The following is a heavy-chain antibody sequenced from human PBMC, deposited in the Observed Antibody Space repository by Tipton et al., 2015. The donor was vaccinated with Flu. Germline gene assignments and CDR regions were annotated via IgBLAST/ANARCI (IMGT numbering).Heavy chain of an antibody. CDR2: ISAYNGNT. CDR1: GYTINSYG. D-gene: IGHD3-22*01. Sequence: QVQLVQSGGEVRKPGASVKVSCQASGYTINSYGISWVRQAPGQGLEWMGWISAYNGNTNYADSLQGRVTMTTDTSTKTVFMELRSLRSDDTAVYYCASADYGSSGYYYAYWGQGTLISVSS. V-gene: IGHV1-18*04. CDR3: ASADYGSSGYYYAY. J-gene: IGHJ4*02.